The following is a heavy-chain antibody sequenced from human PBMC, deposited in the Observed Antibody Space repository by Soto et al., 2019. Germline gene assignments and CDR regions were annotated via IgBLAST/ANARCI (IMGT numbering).Heavy chain of an antibody. Sequence: QITLKVSGPTLVKPTQTLTLTCTFSGFSLSTSGVGVGWIRQPPGKALEWLALIYWNDDKRYSPSLKSTLASPQDSSKTQVVLTMTNMDPVDTATYYCAGQAAAGELFDYSGQGTLVTVSS. V-gene: IGHV2-5*01. CDR1: GFSLSTSGVG. D-gene: IGHD6-13*01. J-gene: IGHJ4*02. CDR2: IYWNDDK. CDR3: AGQAAAGELFDY.